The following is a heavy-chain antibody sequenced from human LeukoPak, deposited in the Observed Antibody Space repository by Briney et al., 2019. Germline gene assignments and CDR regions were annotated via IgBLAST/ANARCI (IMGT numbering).Heavy chain of an antibody. CDR3: AREGHDSSGYYYDY. J-gene: IGHJ4*02. Sequence: GGSLRLSCAASGFTFSSYWMHWVRQAPGKGLVWVSRINSDGSSTSYADSVKGRFTISRDNAKNTLYLQMNSLRAEDTAVYYCAREGHDSSGYYYDYWGQGTLVTVSS. V-gene: IGHV3-74*01. CDR1: GFTFSSYW. D-gene: IGHD3-22*01. CDR2: INSDGSST.